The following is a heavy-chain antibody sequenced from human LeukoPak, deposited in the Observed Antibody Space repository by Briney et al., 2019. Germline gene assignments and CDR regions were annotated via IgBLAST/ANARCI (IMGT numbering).Heavy chain of an antibody. CDR2: ISYDGSNK. V-gene: IGHV3-30-3*01. CDR3: AGPLLQLWLTGPFDY. Sequence: QPGGSLRLSCAASGFTFSSYAMHWVRQAPGKGLEWVAVISYDGSNKYYADSVKGRFTISRDNSKNTLYLQMNSLRAEDTAVYYCAGPLLQLWLTGPFDYWGQGTLVTVSS. CDR1: GFTFSSYA. D-gene: IGHD5-18*01. J-gene: IGHJ4*02.